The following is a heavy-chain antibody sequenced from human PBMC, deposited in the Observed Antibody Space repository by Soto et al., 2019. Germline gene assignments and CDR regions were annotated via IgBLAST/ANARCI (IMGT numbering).Heavy chain of an antibody. CDR3: ARATTVVTIFDY. CDR2: IYYSGST. CDR1: GGSIGSYY. J-gene: IGHJ4*02. V-gene: IGHV4-59*01. Sequence: SETLSLTCSVSGGSIGSYYWSWIRQPPGKGLEWIRYIYYSGSTNYNPSLKSRVTISVDTSKNQFSLKLSSVTAADTAVYYCARATTVVTIFDYWGQGTLVTVSS. D-gene: IGHD2-21*02.